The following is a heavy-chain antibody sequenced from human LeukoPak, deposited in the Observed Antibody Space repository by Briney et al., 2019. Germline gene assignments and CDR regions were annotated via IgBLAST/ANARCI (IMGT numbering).Heavy chain of an antibody. Sequence: PGGSLRLSCAASGFTFSSYAMHWVRQAPGKGLEWVAVISFDGSNKYYADSVKGRFTISRDNSKNTLYLQMNSLRAEDTAVYYCARGASRQLAAPLGYWGQGTLVTVSS. CDR2: ISFDGSNK. J-gene: IGHJ4*02. CDR1: GFTFSSYA. D-gene: IGHD6-6*01. CDR3: ARGASRQLAAPLGY. V-gene: IGHV3-30-3*01.